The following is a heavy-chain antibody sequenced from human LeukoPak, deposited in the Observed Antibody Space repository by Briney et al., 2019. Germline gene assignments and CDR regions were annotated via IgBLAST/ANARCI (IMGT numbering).Heavy chain of an antibody. CDR3: ARVSVVYGMDV. V-gene: IGHV4-59*01. J-gene: IGHJ6*02. CDR1: GGSISSDY. CDR2: MYYTGST. Sequence: SETLSLTCSVSGGSISSDYWAWIRQPPGKGLEWIGYMYYTGSTNYNPSLKSRVTILLATSKNQFSLKLSSVTAADTAVYYCARVSVVYGMDVWGRGTTVTVSS.